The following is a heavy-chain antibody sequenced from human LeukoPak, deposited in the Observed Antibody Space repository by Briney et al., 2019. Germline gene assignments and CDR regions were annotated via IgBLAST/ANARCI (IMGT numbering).Heavy chain of an antibody. Sequence: SVNVSCKASGGTFSSYAISWVRQAPGQGLEWMGGIIPIFGTANYAQKFQGRVTITADESTSTAYMELSSLRSEDTAVYYCASHLYSNNYYYYMDVWGKGTTVTVSS. CDR1: GGTFSSYA. D-gene: IGHD4-11*01. CDR2: IIPIFGTA. V-gene: IGHV1-69*13. J-gene: IGHJ6*03. CDR3: ASHLYSNNYYYYMDV.